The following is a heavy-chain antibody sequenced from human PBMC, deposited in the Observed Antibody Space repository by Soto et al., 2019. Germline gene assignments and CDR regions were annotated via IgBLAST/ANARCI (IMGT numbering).Heavy chain of an antibody. D-gene: IGHD2-15*01. CDR3: ARGQGEYCSGGSCYANYYYSGMDV. V-gene: IGHV1-18*01. J-gene: IGHJ6*02. CDR2: ISAYGGHT. CDR1: GYTFTTYG. Sequence: ASVKVSCKASGYTFTTYGITWVRQDSGQGLEWMGWISAYGGHTSNTQKLQDRVTLTTDISTNTAYMDLRSLRSDDSPVYYCARGQGEYCSGGSCYANYYYSGMDVWGQGTTVTVSS.